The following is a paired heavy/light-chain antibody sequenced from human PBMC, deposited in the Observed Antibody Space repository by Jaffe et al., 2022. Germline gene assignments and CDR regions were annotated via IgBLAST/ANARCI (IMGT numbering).Light chain of an antibody. V-gene: IGLV3-19*01. CDR2: GKN. CDR1: NLRSFY. Sequence: SFELTQDPAVSVALGQTVRITCQGDNLRSFYATWYQQKPGQAPVTVIYGKNSRPSGIPDRFSGSSSGNTAALTITGAQAEDEADYYCNSRDSSGNLVVFGGGTKLTVL. CDR3: NSRDSSGNLVV. J-gene: IGLJ2*01.
Heavy chain of an antibody. D-gene: IGHD6-19*01. J-gene: IGHJ4*02. CDR2: INSNTGNP. V-gene: IGHV7-4-1*02. CDR1: GYTYRSYS. CDR3: ASGTVPGLFDY. Sequence: QVQLVQSGSEIKKPGASVKVSCRASGYTYRSYSINWVRQAPRQGLEWMGWINSNTGNPTYAPGFTGRFVFSFDTSGSTAHVQISSLKAEDSAVYFCASGTVPGLFDYWGQGTLVAVSS.